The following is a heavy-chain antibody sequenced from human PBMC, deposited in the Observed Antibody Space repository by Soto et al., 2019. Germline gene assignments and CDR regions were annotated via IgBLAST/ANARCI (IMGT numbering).Heavy chain of an antibody. CDR1: GFTFSSYA. CDR2: ISGSGGST. CDR3: ARPTVTTYYYYYYGMDV. J-gene: IGHJ6*02. V-gene: IGHV3-23*01. Sequence: EVQLLESGGGLVQPGGSLRLSCAASGFTFSSYAMSWVRQAPGKGLEWVSAISGSGGSTYYADSVKGRFTISRDNSKNTLYLQMNSLRAEDTAVYYCARPTVTTYYYYYYGMDVWGQGTTVTVSS. D-gene: IGHD4-17*01.